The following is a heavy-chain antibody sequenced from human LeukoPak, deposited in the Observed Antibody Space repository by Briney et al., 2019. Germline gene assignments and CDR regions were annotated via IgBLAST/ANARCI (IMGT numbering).Heavy chain of an antibody. CDR1: GFTFSSYS. CDR2: ISSSSSYI. CDR3: ARDGDYCSSTSCYAFDI. J-gene: IGHJ3*02. Sequence: RPGGSLRLSCAASGFTFSSYSMNWVRQAPGKGLEWVSSISSSSSYIYYADSVKGRFTISRDNAKNSLYLQMNSLRAEDTAVYYCARDGDYCSSTSCYAFDIWGQGTMVTVSS. D-gene: IGHD2-2*01. V-gene: IGHV3-21*01.